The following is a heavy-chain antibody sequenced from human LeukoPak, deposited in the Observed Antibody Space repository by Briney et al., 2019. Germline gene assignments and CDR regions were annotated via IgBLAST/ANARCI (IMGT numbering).Heavy chain of an antibody. CDR1: GFTFNNYE. J-gene: IGHJ6*03. D-gene: IGHD3-3*01. Sequence: SGGSLRLSCAASGFTFNNYEMNWVRQAPGKGLEWVSYISSSGSTIYSADSVKGRFTVSRDNAKNSLYLQMNSLRAEDTAVYYCARGDYDFWSGYPYYYYYMDVWGKGTTVTVSS. CDR2: ISSSGSTI. CDR3: ARGDYDFWSGYPYYYYYMDV. V-gene: IGHV3-48*03.